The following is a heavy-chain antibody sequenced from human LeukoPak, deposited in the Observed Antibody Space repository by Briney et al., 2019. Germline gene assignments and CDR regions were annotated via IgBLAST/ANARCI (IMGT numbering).Heavy chain of an antibody. CDR2: INPSAGST. D-gene: IGHD6-19*01. CDR3: ARLWLVLDY. Sequence: GASVKVSCKASGYTFTSYYLHWVRQAPGQGLEWMGIINPSAGSTSYAQKFQGRVTMTRDTSISTAYMELSRLRSDDTAVYYCARLWLVLDYWGQGTLVTVSS. J-gene: IGHJ4*02. V-gene: IGHV1-46*01. CDR1: GYTFTSYY.